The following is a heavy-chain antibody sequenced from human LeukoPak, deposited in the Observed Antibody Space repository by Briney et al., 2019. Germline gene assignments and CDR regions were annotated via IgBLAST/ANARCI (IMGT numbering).Heavy chain of an antibody. J-gene: IGHJ4*02. Sequence: GSVQVSCKASGYTSTSYDINWVRQATGQGLEWMGWMNPNSGNTGYAQKFQGRVTMTRNTSISTAYMELSSLRSEDTAVYYCARFYSTGIVGATTGDYWGQGTLVTVSS. D-gene: IGHD1-26*01. V-gene: IGHV1-8*01. CDR2: MNPNSGNT. CDR3: ARFYSTGIVGATTGDY. CDR1: GYTSTSYD.